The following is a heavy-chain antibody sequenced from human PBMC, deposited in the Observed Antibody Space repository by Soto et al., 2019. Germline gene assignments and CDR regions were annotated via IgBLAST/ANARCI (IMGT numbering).Heavy chain of an antibody. J-gene: IGHJ6*02. V-gene: IGHV3-30*18. Sequence: PGGSLRLSCAASGFTFSSYGMHWVRQAPGKGLEWVAVISYDGSNKYYADSVKGRFTISRDNSKNTLYLQMNSLRAEDTAVYYCAKAQSVGATDYYYYGTDVWGQGTTVTVSS. D-gene: IGHD1-26*01. CDR3: AKAQSVGATDYYYYGTDV. CDR2: ISYDGSNK. CDR1: GFTFSSYG.